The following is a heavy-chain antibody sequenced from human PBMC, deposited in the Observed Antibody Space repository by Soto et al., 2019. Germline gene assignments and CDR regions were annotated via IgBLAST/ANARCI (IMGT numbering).Heavy chain of an antibody. CDR1: GFTFSSYG. V-gene: IGHV3-30*18. CDR2: ISYDGSNK. CDR3: AKDRMGDCSSTSCSDHYFDY. J-gene: IGHJ4*02. D-gene: IGHD2-2*01. Sequence: QVQLVESGGGVVQPGRSLRLSCAASGFTFSSYGMHWVRQAPGKGLEWVAVISYDGSNKYYADSVKGRFTISRDNSKNTLYLQMNSLRAEDTAVYYCAKDRMGDCSSTSCSDHYFDYWGQGPLVTVSS.